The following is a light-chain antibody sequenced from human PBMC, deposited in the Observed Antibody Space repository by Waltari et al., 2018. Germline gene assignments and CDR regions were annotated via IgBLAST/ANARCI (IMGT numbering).Light chain of an antibody. Sequence: IVFTQSPDTLALSPGQRATLSCRASQTINNNFFVWYQQKPGQAPRLIIHGASSRATGFPDRFSGSGSGTDFTLTISSLKPEDSAVYYCQQYDGSVLTFGGGTKVEI. V-gene: IGKV3-20*01. CDR1: QTINNNF. CDR3: QQYDGSVLT. CDR2: GAS. J-gene: IGKJ4*01.